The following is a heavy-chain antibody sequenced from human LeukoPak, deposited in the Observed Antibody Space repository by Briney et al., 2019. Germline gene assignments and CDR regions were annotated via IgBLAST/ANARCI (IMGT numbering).Heavy chain of an antibody. V-gene: IGHV6-1*01. CDR2: TYYRSKWYN. J-gene: IGHJ3*02. CDR3: ARAAGYSYGGDAFDI. CDR1: GDSVSSNTAS. D-gene: IGHD5-18*01. Sequence: SQTLSLTCAISGDSVSSNTASWNWIRQSPSRGLEWLGRTYYRSKWYNDYAVSVKSRITINPDTSKNQFSLQLNSVTPEDTAVYYCARAAGYSYGGDAFDIWGQGTMVTVSS.